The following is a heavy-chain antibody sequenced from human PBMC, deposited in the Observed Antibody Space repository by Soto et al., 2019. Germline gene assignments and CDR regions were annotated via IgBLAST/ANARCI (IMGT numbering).Heavy chain of an antibody. CDR2: IVVGSGNT. CDR3: AAWGTTLTTRDYYGLDV. V-gene: IGHV1-58*02. D-gene: IGHD4-17*01. Sequence: SVKVSFKASGFTFTSSAMRWGRQARRQRFEWIGWIVVGSGNTNYAQKFQERVSITRDRSTSTAYMELSSLRSEDTAVYYCAAWGTTLTTRDYYGLDVWGQGTTVTVSS. J-gene: IGHJ6*02. CDR1: GFTFTSSA.